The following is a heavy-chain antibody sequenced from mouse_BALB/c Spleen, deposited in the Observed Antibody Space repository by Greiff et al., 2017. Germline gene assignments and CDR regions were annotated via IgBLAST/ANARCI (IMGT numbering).Heavy chain of an antibody. CDR2: INPSTGYT. J-gene: IGHJ2*01. CDR3: ARSRSNSDY. D-gene: IGHD2-5*01. V-gene: IGHV1-7*01. CDR1: CYTFTSYW. Sequence: QVQLQQSGAELAKPGASVKMSCKASCYTFTSYWMHWVKQRPGQGLEWIGYINPSTGYTEYNQKFKDKATLTADKSSSTAYMQLSSLTSEDSAVYYCARSRSNSDYWGQGTTLTVSS.